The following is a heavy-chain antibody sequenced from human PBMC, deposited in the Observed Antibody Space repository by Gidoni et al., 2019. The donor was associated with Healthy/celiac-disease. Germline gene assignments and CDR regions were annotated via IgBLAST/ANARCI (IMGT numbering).Heavy chain of an antibody. V-gene: IGHV4-4*02. CDR2: IYHSGST. J-gene: IGHJ4*02. CDR3: ARASSGWYYFDY. Sequence: KGLEWIGEIYHSGSTNYNPSLKSRVTISVDKSKNQFSLKLSSVTAADTAVYYCARASSGWYYFDYWGQGTLVIVSS. D-gene: IGHD6-19*01.